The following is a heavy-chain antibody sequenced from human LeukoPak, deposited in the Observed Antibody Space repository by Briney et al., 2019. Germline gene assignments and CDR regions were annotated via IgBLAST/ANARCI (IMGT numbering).Heavy chain of an antibody. J-gene: IGHJ3*02. CDR2: IYHSGST. Sequence: SETLSLTCTVSGYSISSGYYWGWIRQPPGKGLEWIGSIYHSGSTYYNPSLKSRVTISVDTSKNQFSLKLSSVTAADTAVYYCASEGLIAAAGSDAFDIWGQGTMVTVSS. D-gene: IGHD6-13*01. CDR1: GYSISSGYY. CDR3: ASEGLIAAAGSDAFDI. V-gene: IGHV4-38-2*02.